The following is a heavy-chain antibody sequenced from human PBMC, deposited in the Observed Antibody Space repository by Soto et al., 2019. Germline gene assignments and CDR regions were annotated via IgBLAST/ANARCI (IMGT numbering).Heavy chain of an antibody. J-gene: IGHJ4*02. CDR1: GVSISSYY. CDR3: ARRGYSSGWYYFDY. Sequence: ETLSLSGRVSGVSISSYYWSWIRQPPGKGLEWIGYILYSGSTNYSPSIKSRVTISVDTSKNQFSLKLTSVTAADTDVYYCARRGYSSGWYYFDYWGQGTLVTVYS. CDR2: ILYSGST. D-gene: IGHD6-19*01. V-gene: IGHV4-59*01.